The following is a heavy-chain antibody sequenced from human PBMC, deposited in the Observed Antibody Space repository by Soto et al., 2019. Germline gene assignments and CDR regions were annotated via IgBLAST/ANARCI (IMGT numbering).Heavy chain of an antibody. V-gene: IGHV4-59*01. CDR3: ARDLWGYCGADCYPLDV. CDR2: MYNTGST. CDR1: GRSINSYY. J-gene: IGHJ6*02. D-gene: IGHD2-21*02. Sequence: SETLSLTCTVSGRSINSYYWSWIWQPPGKGLEWIGYMYNTGSTIYNPSLKRRVTISVDTSKNQFSLKLNSVTAADTAVYYCARDLWGYCGADCYPLDVWGQGTMVTVS.